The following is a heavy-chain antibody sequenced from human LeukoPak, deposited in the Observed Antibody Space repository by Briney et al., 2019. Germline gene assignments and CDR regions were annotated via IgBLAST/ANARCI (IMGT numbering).Heavy chain of an antibody. V-gene: IGHV3-30*18. CDR3: AKDGPAYCGGDCYSFIQH. Sequence: GRSLRLSCAASGFTFSNYGMHWVRQAPGKGLEWVAVISYDGSNKYYADSVKGRFTIPGDNSKNTLYLQMNSLRAEDTAVYYCAKDGPAYCGGDCYSFIQHWGQGTLVTVSS. CDR1: GFTFSNYG. D-gene: IGHD2-21*02. J-gene: IGHJ1*01. CDR2: ISYDGSNK.